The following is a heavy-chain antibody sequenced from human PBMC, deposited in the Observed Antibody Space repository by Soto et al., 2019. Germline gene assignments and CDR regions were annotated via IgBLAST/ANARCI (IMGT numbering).Heavy chain of an antibody. CDR1: GYTFTSYG. CDR3: ARERAPGIAAAGTVWFDP. J-gene: IGHJ5*02. CDR2: ISAYNGNT. Sequence: QVQLVQSGAEVKKPGASVKVSCKASGYTFTSYGISWVRQAPGQGLEWMGWISAYNGNTNYAQKLQGRVTMTTDTSTSTAYMERRSLRSDDTAVYYCARERAPGIAAAGTVWFDPWGQGTLVTVSS. V-gene: IGHV1-18*04. D-gene: IGHD6-13*01.